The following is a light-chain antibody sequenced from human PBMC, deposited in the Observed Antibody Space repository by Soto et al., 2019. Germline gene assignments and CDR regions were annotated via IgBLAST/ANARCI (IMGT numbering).Light chain of an antibody. J-gene: IGKJ4*01. CDR1: QSVSSY. CDR3: QQRSNWFT. V-gene: IGKV3-11*01. Sequence: EIVLTQSPATLSLSPGERATLSCRASQSVSSYLAWYQQKPGQAPRLLIYGASNRATGIPARFSGSGSGTDFTLTIISLEPEDFAVYYCQQRSNWFTFGGGTKVEIK. CDR2: GAS.